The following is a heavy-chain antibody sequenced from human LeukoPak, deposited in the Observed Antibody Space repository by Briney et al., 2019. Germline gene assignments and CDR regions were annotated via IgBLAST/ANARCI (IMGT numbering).Heavy chain of an antibody. CDR1: GFTFSSYW. J-gene: IGHJ4*02. CDR2: IKQDGSEK. Sequence: GGSLRLSCAASGFTFSSYWMSWVRQAPGKGLAWVANIKQDGSEKYYVDSVKGRFTISRDNAKNSLYLQMNSLRAEDTAVYYCARDLSLADSGYDFGDYWGQGTLVTVSS. V-gene: IGHV3-7*01. D-gene: IGHD5-12*01. CDR3: ARDLSLADSGYDFGDY.